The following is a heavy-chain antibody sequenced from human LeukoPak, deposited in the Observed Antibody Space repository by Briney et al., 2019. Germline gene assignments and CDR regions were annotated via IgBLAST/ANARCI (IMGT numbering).Heavy chain of an antibody. CDR3: AKGQLWSGVAYFDY. D-gene: IGHD3-10*01. Sequence: GGSLRLSCAASGFTFSTFAISWVRQAPGKGLEWVSLISGGGDITYYADSMKGRFTISRDNSKNTLHLHMNSLRAEDTAVYYCAKGQLWSGVAYFDYWGQGTLATVSS. J-gene: IGHJ4*02. V-gene: IGHV3-23*01. CDR1: GFTFSTFA. CDR2: ISGGGDIT.